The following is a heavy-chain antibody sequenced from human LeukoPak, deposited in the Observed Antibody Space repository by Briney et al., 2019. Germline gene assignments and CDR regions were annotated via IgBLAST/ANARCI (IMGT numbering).Heavy chain of an antibody. Sequence: ASVKVSCKASGGTFSSYAISWVRQAPGQGLEWMGGIIPIFGTANYAQKFQGRVTITADESTSTAYMELSSLRSEDTAVYYCATGGSGYYSVYWGQGTLVTVSS. CDR1: GGTFSSYA. CDR2: IIPIFGTA. D-gene: IGHD3-22*01. CDR3: ATGGSGYYSVY. V-gene: IGHV1-69*13. J-gene: IGHJ4*02.